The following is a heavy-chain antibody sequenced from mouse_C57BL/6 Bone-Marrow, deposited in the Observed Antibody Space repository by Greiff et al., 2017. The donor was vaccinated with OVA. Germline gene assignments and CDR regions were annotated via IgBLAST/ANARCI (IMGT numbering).Heavy chain of an antibody. J-gene: IGHJ1*03. CDR1: GFTFSDFY. CDR3: ARGEYFDV. CDR2: SSNKANDSTS. V-gene: IGHV7-1*01. Sequence: EVMLVESGGGLVQSGRSLRLSCATSGFTFSDFYMEWVRQAPGKGLEWIAASSNKANDSTSEYSASVQGRFFVSSDTSQSSLYLQVNALRAEDTAIYYCARGEYFDVWGTGTTVTVAS.